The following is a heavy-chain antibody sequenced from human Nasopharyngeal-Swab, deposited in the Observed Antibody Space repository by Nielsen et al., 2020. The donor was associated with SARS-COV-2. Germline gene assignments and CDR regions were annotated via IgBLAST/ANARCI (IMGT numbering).Heavy chain of an antibody. CDR1: GFTFSDYY. D-gene: IGHD3-10*01. Sequence: GESLKISCAASGFTFSDYYMSWIRQAPGKGLEWVSYISSSSSYTNYADSVKGRFTISRDNAKNSLYLQMNSLRAEDTAVYYCAREAGGITMVRGVGLWFDPWGQGTLVTVSS. V-gene: IGHV3-11*05. CDR3: AREAGGITMVRGVGLWFDP. J-gene: IGHJ5*02. CDR2: ISSSSSYT.